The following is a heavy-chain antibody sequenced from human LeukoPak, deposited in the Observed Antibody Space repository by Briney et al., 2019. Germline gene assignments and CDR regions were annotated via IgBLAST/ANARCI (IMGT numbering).Heavy chain of an antibody. CDR2: ISGSGGST. CDR3: AKGVGLRLLEWSSIPEYYFDY. D-gene: IGHD3-3*01. V-gene: IGHV3-23*01. J-gene: IGHJ4*02. Sequence: PGGSLRLSCAASGFTFSSYAMSWVRQAPGKGLEWVSAISGSGGSTYYADSVKGRFTISRDNSKNTLYLQMNSLRAEDTAVYYCAKGVGLRLLEWSSIPEYYFDYWGQGTLVTVSS. CDR1: GFTFSSYA.